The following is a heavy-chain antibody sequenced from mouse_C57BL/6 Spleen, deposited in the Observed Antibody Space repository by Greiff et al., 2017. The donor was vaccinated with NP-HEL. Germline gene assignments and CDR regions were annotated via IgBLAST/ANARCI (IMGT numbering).Heavy chain of an antibody. CDR1: GYTFTSYT. D-gene: IGHD2-12*01. CDR3: ARQDYSYWYFDV. CDR2: INPSSGYT. J-gene: IGHJ1*03. Sequence: VQVVESGAELARPGASVKMSCKASGYTFTSYTMHWVKQRPGQGLEWIGYINPSSGYTKYNQKFKDKATLTADKSSSTAYMQLSSLTSEDSAVYYCARQDYSYWYFDVWGTGTTVTVSS. V-gene: IGHV1-4*01.